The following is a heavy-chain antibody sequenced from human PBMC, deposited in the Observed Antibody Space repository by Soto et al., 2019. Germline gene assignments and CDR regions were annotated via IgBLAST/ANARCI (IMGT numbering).Heavy chain of an antibody. J-gene: IGHJ4*02. V-gene: IGHV4-39*02. D-gene: IGHD5-12*01. CDR3: ARRRIVDTYFDS. CDR1: GDSISSSAYY. CDR2: IYYGGST. Sequence: PSETLSLTCTVSGDSISSSAYYWSWIRQPPGKGLEWIGSIYYGGSTYYNPSLKSRVTMSVDTSKNHFSLRLRSVTAADTAVYYCARRRIVDTYFDSWGQGTLVTVSS.